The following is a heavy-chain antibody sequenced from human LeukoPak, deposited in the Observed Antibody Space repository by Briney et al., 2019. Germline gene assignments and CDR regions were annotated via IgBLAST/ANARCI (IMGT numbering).Heavy chain of an antibody. J-gene: IGHJ4*02. Sequence: GASVKVSCKASGYTFPSYGISWVRHAPGQGLEWMGWISAYNGNTKYAQKLQGRVTMTTDTSTSTAYMELRSLRSDDTAVFYCARDPGVSGGPYYFDYWGQGTLVTVSS. V-gene: IGHV1-18*01. CDR1: GYTFPSYG. D-gene: IGHD4-23*01. CDR3: ARDPGVSGGPYYFDY. CDR2: ISAYNGNT.